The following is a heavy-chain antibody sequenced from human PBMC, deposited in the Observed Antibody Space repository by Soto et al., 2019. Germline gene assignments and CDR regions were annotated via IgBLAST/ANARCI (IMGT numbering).Heavy chain of an antibody. CDR1: GFTFGDYY. J-gene: IGHJ4*02. CDR3: ARLGSYSAAGTPDY. D-gene: IGHD6-13*01. V-gene: IGHV3-11*01. CDR2: ISGSGSTT. Sequence: GGSLRLSCAASGFTFGDYYMSWVRQAPGKGLEWVSFISGSGSTTHDADSVKGRFTISRDNTKNSLFLQMNSLRAEDAAIYYCARLGSYSAAGTPDYWGQGTLVTVSS.